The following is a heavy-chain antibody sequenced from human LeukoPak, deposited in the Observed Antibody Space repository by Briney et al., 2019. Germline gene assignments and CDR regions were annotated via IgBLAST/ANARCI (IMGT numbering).Heavy chain of an antibody. CDR3: ARGRPGWFDP. D-gene: IGHD1-14*01. V-gene: IGHV3-21*01. CDR1: GFTFSSYR. J-gene: IGHJ5*02. CDR2: ISGSGGST. Sequence: GGSLRLSCAASGFTFSSYRMSWVRQAPGKGLEWVSAISGSGGSTYYADSVKGRFTISRDNAKNSLYLQMNSLRAEDTAVYYCARGRPGWFDPWGQGTLVTVSS.